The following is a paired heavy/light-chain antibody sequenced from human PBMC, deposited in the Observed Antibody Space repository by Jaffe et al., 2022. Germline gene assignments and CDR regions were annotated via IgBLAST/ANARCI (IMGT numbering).Light chain of an antibody. J-gene: IGLJ3*02. CDR3: LLYYGDTWV. CDR2: STS. V-gene: IGLV7-43*01. Sequence: QTVVTQEPSLTVSPGGTVTLTCASSTGAVTSGYYPNWFQQKPGQAPRALIYSTSNKHSWTPARFSGSLLGDKAALTLSGVQPEDEAEYYCLLYYGDTWVFGGGTKLTVL. CDR1: TGAVTSGYY.
Heavy chain of an antibody. CDR2: IRYHGTNK. Sequence: QVQLVESGGGVVQPGGSLRLSCAASGFTFSSYGMHWVRQAPGKGLEWVAFIRYHGTNKYYADSVKGRFTVSRDNSKNTLYLQMDSLRTEDTAIYYCARDTSWLRDYYYMDVWGTGTTVTVSS. CDR3: ARDTSWLRDYYYMDV. CDR1: GFTFSSYG. V-gene: IGHV3-30*02. J-gene: IGHJ6*03. D-gene: IGHD5-12*01.